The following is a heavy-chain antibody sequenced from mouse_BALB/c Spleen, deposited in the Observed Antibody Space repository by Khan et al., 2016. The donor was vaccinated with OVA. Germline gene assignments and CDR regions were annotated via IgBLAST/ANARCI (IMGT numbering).Heavy chain of an antibody. J-gene: IGHJ2*01. Sequence: VKLQESGAELVRPGASVKLSCKTSGYIFTGFWIHWVRQRSGQGLEWIARIYPGTDNTYYNEKLKDKATLTADKSSSTAYMQLSSLKSEDSAVYFCSREEALYYFDYWGQGTTLTVSA. D-gene: IGHD3-2*02. CDR3: SREEALYYFDY. CDR2: IYPGTDNT. V-gene: IGHV1-76*01. CDR1: GYIFTGFW.